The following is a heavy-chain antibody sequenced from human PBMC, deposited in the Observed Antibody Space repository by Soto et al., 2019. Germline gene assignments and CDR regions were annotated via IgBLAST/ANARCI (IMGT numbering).Heavy chain of an antibody. CDR2: IYYSGSS. V-gene: IGHV4-30-4*08. CDR1: GGSISVDYY. J-gene: IGHJ4*02. D-gene: IGHD2-15*01. CDR3: ARGGARWTGYFDS. Sequence: PSETLSLTCSFSGGSISVDYYGSWIRQSPEKGLEWIGYIYYSGSSYSNPALQSRLSMSLDTSKNQFSLKLRSVTAADTAVYYCARGGARWTGYFDSWGQGALVTVSS.